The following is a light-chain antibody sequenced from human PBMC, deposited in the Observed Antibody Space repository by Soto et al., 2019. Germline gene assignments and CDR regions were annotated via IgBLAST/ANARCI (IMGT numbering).Light chain of an antibody. Sequence: DIQLTQSPSFLSASVGDRVTITCRASQGISSYLAWYQQKPGKAPKLLIYAASTLQSGLPSRLSGSGSGTEFTLTISSLQPEDFATYYCQQLNSYPSFGPGTKVDIK. CDR3: QQLNSYPS. J-gene: IGKJ3*01. CDR1: QGISSY. CDR2: AAS. V-gene: IGKV1-9*01.